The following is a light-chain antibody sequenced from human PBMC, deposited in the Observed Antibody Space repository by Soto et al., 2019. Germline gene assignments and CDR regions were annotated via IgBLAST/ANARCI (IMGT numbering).Light chain of an antibody. CDR1: QSISTY. V-gene: IGKV1-39*01. CDR3: QQSYSTLYT. Sequence: DIQMAQSPSSLSASIGDRVTITCRPSQSISTYLPWYQQKPGEAPKLLISGASSLQSGVPSRFRGSGSGKELTRTISTLQREDGATYYCQQSYSTLYTFGQGTQLES. CDR2: GAS. J-gene: IGKJ2*01.